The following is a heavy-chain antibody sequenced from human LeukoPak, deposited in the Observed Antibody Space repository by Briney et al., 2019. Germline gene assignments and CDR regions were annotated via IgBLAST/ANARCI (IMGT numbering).Heavy chain of an antibody. J-gene: IGHJ6*03. Sequence: QPGGSLRLSCAASGFTFSSYGMHWVRQAPGKGLEWVAVISYDGSNKYYADSVKGRFTISRDNSKNTLYLQMNSLRAEDTAVYYCAKEGQWLLPPDYYYMDVWGKGTTVTVSS. CDR2: ISYDGSNK. CDR3: AKEGQWLLPPDYYYMDV. CDR1: GFTFSSYG. D-gene: IGHD6-19*01. V-gene: IGHV3-30*18.